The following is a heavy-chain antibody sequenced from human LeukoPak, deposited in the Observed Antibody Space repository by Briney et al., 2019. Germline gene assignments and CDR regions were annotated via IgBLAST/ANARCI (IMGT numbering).Heavy chain of an antibody. D-gene: IGHD1-1*01. J-gene: IGHJ6*02. CDR2: INSDGSDT. Sequence: GGSLRLSCAASGFTFSKYWMHWVRQAPGKGLVWVSRINSDGSDTNSADSVKGRFTISRDNAKNTLYLQMNSLRAEDTAVYYCARDYGSTSYGMDVWGQGTTVTVSS. CDR1: GFTFSKYW. CDR3: ARDYGSTSYGMDV. V-gene: IGHV3-74*01.